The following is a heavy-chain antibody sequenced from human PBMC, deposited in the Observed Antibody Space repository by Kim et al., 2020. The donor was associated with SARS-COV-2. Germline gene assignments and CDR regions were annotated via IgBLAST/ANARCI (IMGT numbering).Heavy chain of an antibody. CDR2: INAGNGNT. V-gene: IGHV1-3*01. J-gene: IGHJ4*02. CDR3: ARLHYDWGSYRQYYFDY. D-gene: IGHD3-16*02. CDR1: GYTFTSYA. Sequence: ASVKVSCKASGYTFTSYAMHWVRQAPGQRLEWMGWINAGNGNTKYSQKFQGRVTITRDTSASTAYMELSSLRSEDTAVYYCARLHYDWGSYRQYYFDYWGQGTLVTVSS.